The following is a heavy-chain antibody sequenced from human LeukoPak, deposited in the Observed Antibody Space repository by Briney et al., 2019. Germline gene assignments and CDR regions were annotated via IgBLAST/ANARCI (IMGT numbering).Heavy chain of an antibody. CDR2: ISASGFNT. D-gene: IGHD5-12*01. Sequence: GGSLRLSCAASGFIYSRYAMAWVRQAPGKGLEWVSGISASGFNTYYADSVKGRFTISRDNSKNTLYLQLTTLRAADTAVYYCAKASDYDRYYDYYYMDVWGTGTTVTVSS. CDR3: AKASDYDRYYDYYYMDV. J-gene: IGHJ6*03. CDR1: GFIYSRYA. V-gene: IGHV3-23*01.